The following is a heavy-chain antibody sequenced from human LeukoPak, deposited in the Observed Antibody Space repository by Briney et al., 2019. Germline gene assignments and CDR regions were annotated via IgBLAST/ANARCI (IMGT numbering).Heavy chain of an antibody. J-gene: IGHJ4*02. Sequence: PGRSLRLSCAASGFTFSSYGMHWVRQAPGKELEGVAVISYDGSNKYYADSVKGRFTISRDNSKNTLYLQMNSLRAEDTAVYYCANSREVTQGPSSYDFWSGYPDYWGQGTLVTVSS. CDR1: GFTFSSYG. CDR3: ANSREVTQGPSSYDFWSGYPDY. D-gene: IGHD3-3*01. V-gene: IGHV3-30*18. CDR2: ISYDGSNK.